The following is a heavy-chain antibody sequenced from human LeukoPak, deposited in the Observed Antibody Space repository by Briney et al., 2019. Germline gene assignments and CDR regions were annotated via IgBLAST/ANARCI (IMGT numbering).Heavy chain of an antibody. D-gene: IGHD5-24*01. J-gene: IGHJ4*02. CDR1: GGSISSGDYY. V-gene: IGHV4-30-4*01. CDR3: ARDRGGYNRNFDY. Sequence: SETLSLTCTVSGGSISSGDYYWSWIRQPPGKGLEWIGYIYYSGSTYYNPSLKSRVTLSVDTSKNQFSLKLSSVTAADTAVYYCARDRGGYNRNFDYWGQGTLVTVSS. CDR2: IYYSGST.